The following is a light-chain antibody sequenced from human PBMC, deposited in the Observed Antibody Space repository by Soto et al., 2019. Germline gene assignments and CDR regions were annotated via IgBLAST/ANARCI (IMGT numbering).Light chain of an antibody. CDR3: LLYYGGAQVL. J-gene: IGLJ2*01. CDR2: STS. CDR1: AGAVTSAYY. Sequence: QAVVTQEPSLTVSPGGTVTLTCASSAGAVTSAYYTNWLQQKPGQEPRALIYSTSEKNSWTPARFSGSLLGGKAALPLSAAQPEDEADYYCLLYYGGAQVLFGGGTKVTVL. V-gene: IGLV7-43*01.